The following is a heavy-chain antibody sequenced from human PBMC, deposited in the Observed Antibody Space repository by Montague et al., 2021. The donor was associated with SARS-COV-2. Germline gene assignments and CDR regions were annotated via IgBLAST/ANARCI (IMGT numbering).Heavy chain of an antibody. D-gene: IGHD3-10*01. J-gene: IGHJ4*02. Sequence: SETLSLTCAVSGASISAYYWSWIRQSPGKGLEWIGYIYHTGDTDYNPSLKSRLTMSADTSKNQFSLRLNYVTPADTAIYYCARGGSGRDYFDYRGQGTLVTVSS. CDR1: GASISAYY. V-gene: IGHV4-59*01. CDR3: ARGGSGRDYFDY. CDR2: IYHTGDT.